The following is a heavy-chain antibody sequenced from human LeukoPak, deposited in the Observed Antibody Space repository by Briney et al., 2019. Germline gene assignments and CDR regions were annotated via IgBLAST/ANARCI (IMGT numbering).Heavy chain of an antibody. J-gene: IGHJ3*02. CDR2: ISSSGNYI. V-gene: IGHV3-21*06. D-gene: IGHD6-19*01. CDR1: GFTFSSYS. CDR3: VRASTSYSRGLDAFDI. Sequence: PGGSLRLSCAASGFTFSSYSMNWVRQAPGKGLEWVSSISSSGNYIYYADSMKGRFTISRDNAKNSLHLQMNSLRAEDTAVYHCVRASTSYSRGLDAFDIWGQGTMVTVSS.